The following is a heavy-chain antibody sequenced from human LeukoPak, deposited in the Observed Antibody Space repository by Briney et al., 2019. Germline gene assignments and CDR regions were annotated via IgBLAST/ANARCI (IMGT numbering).Heavy chain of an antibody. CDR2: ISAYNGNT. CDR3: ARGDNWNYVSWFDP. D-gene: IGHD1-7*01. V-gene: IGHV1-18*01. Sequence: ASVKVSCKASGYTFTSYGISWVRQAPGQGLEWMGWISAYNGNTNYAQKLQGRVTMTTDTSTSTAYMELRRLRSDATAVYYCARGDNWNYVSWFDPWGQGTLVTVSS. CDR1: GYTFTSYG. J-gene: IGHJ5*02.